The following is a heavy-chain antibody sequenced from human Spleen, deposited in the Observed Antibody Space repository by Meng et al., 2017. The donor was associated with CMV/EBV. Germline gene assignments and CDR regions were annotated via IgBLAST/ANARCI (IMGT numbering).Heavy chain of an antibody. CDR3: ARDRDWELFDY. D-gene: IGHD3-10*01. Sequence: QWVGSGGRLVRPGGSLGLSCAVSGFTFSDYNIHWVRQAPGKGLVWVSRINTDANERTYEDSVKGRFSITRDNAKNTVFLQMNSLRAEDTAIYYCARDRDWELFDYWGQGILVTVSS. J-gene: IGHJ4*02. CDR2: INTDANER. CDR1: GFTFSDYN. V-gene: IGHV3-74*03.